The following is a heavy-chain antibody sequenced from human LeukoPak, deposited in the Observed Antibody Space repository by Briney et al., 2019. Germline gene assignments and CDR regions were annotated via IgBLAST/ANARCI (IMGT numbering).Heavy chain of an antibody. CDR3: ASTTSSGYHFDY. J-gene: IGHJ4*02. Sequence: ASVKVSCKASGYTFTGYYMHWVRQAPGQGLEWMGIINPSGGSTSYAQKFQGRVTMTRDTSTSTVYMELSSLRSEDTAVYYCASTTSSGYHFDYWGQGTLVTVSS. CDR2: INPSGGST. V-gene: IGHV1-46*01. D-gene: IGHD3-22*01. CDR1: GYTFTGYY.